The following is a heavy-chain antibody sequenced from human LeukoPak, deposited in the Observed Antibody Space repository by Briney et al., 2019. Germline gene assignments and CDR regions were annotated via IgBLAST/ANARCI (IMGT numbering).Heavy chain of an antibody. J-gene: IGHJ2*01. CDR1: GFTFSSYS. Sequence: GGSLRLSCAASGFTFSSYSMNWVRQAPGQGLEWVSSISSSSSYIYYADSVKGRFTISRDNAKNSLYLQMNSLRAEDTAVYYCARELLRYFDLWGRGTLVTVSS. CDR2: ISSSSSYI. D-gene: IGHD2-15*01. CDR3: ARELLRYFDL. V-gene: IGHV3-21*01.